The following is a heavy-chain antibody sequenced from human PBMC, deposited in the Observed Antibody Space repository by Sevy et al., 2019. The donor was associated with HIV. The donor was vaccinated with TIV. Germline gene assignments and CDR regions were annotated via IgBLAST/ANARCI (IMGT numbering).Heavy chain of an antibody. Sequence: SETLSLTCTVSGGSISSFYWNWIRQSPGKGLEWIGYISYSGSTNYNPSLKSRVTISVDTSKNQFSLKLSSVTAADTAVYYCARGIFSYGYWREFDYWGQGSLVTVSS. CDR3: ARGIFSYGYWREFDY. D-gene: IGHD5-18*01. CDR1: GGSISSFY. CDR2: ISYSGST. V-gene: IGHV4-59*01. J-gene: IGHJ4*02.